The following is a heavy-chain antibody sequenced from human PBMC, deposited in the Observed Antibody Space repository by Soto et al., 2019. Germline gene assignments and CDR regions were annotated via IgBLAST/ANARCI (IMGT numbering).Heavy chain of an antibody. Sequence: SETLSLTCTVSGGSISSGDYYWSWIRQPPGKGLEWIGYIYYSGSTYYNPSLKSRVTISVDTSKNQFSLKLSSVTAADTAVYYCARDRYYDSSGFLPSYGPHYYYYYGMDVWGQGTTVTVS. CDR2: IYYSGST. J-gene: IGHJ6*02. CDR1: GGSISSGDYY. V-gene: IGHV4-30-4*01. CDR3: ARDRYYDSSGFLPSYGPHYYYYYGMDV. D-gene: IGHD3-22*01.